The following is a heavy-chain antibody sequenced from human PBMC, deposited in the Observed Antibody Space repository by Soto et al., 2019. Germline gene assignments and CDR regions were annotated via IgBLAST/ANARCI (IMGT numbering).Heavy chain of an antibody. Sequence: GASVKVSCKASGYTFTSYYMHWVRQAPGQGLEWMGIINPSGGSTSYAQKFQGRVTMTRDTSTSTVYMELSSLRYEDTAVYYCAREVVGDYDILTGYYRPNYGMDVWGQGTTVTVSS. J-gene: IGHJ6*02. CDR1: GYTFTSYY. CDR3: AREVVGDYDILTGYYRPNYGMDV. D-gene: IGHD3-9*01. V-gene: IGHV1-46*01. CDR2: INPSGGST.